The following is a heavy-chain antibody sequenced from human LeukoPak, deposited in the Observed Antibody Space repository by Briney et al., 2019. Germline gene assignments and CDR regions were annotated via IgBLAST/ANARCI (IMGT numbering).Heavy chain of an antibody. Sequence: PGGSLRLSCAACGFTVSSNYMSWVRQAPGKGLEWVSVIYSGGSTYYADSVKGRFTISRDNSKNTLYLQMNSLRAEDTAVYYCARVPLGIAAAGHDAFDIWGQGTMVTVSS. CDR1: GFTVSSNY. D-gene: IGHD6-13*01. V-gene: IGHV3-53*01. J-gene: IGHJ3*02. CDR2: IYSGGST. CDR3: ARVPLGIAAAGHDAFDI.